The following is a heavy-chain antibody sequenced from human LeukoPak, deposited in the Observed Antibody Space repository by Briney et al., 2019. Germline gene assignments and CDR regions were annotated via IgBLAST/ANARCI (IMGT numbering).Heavy chain of an antibody. J-gene: IGHJ5*02. CDR1: GGSFSGYY. D-gene: IGHD6-6*01. CDR2: INHSGST. V-gene: IGHV4-34*01. Sequence: SETLSLTCAVYGGSFSGYYWSWIRQPPGKGLEWIGEINHSGSTNYNPSLKSRVTMLVDTSKNQFSLKLSSVTAADTAVYYCARVYSSSGYNWFDPWGQGTQVTVSS. CDR3: ARVYSSSGYNWFDP.